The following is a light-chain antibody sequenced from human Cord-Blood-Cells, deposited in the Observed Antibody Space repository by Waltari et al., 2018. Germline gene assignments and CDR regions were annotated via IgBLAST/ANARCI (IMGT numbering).Light chain of an antibody. CDR3: CSYAGSSTVV. V-gene: IGLV2-23*02. CDR2: EVS. Sequence: QSALTQPASVSGSPGQSITISCTGTSSDVGRYNLVSWYQQHPGKAPKLMLYEVSKRPSGVSNRFSGSKSGNTASLTISGLHAEDEADYYCCSYAGSSTVVVGGGTKLTVL. CDR1: SSDVGRYNL. J-gene: IGLJ2*01.